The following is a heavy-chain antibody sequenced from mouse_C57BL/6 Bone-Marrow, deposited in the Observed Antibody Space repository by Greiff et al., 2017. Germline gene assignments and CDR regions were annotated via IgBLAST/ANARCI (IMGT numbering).Heavy chain of an antibody. CDR3: ASLYYYGSSYEFAY. Sequence: EVQGVESGGGLVKPGGSLKLSCAASGFTFSSYTMSWVRPTPEKRLEWVATISGGGGNTYYPDSVKGRFTISRDNAKNTLYLQMSSLRSEDTALYYCASLYYYGSSYEFAYWGQGTLVTVSA. CDR1: GFTFSSYT. V-gene: IGHV5-9*01. CDR2: ISGGGGNT. D-gene: IGHD1-1*01. J-gene: IGHJ3*01.